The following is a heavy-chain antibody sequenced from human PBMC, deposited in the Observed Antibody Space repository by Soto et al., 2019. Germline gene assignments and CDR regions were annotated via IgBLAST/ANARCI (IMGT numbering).Heavy chain of an antibody. V-gene: IGHV3-15*07. J-gene: IGHJ6*02. CDR3: ARSQNSPYSQIFFPLLDYGMDV. D-gene: IGHD3-3*01. Sequence: GGSLRLSCAASGFTFTTAWINWVRQAPGKGLEWVGRIKSKTDGGTPDFAAPVRGRFAISRDDSKSMVYLQMNSLKTEDTAVYYCARSQNSPYSQIFFPLLDYGMDVWGQGTTVTVSS. CDR1: GFTFTTAW. CDR2: IKSKTDGGTP.